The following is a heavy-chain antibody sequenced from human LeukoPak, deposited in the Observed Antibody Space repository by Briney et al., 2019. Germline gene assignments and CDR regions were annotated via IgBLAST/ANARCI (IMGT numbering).Heavy chain of an antibody. CDR1: GFTFSSRDW. CDR2: IKQDGSEK. J-gene: IGHJ5*01. Sequence: GGSLRLSCVASGFTFSSRDWMTWVRQAPGKGLEWVANIKQDGSEKNYVDSVKGRFTISRDNSKNTLYLQMNSLRAEDTAVYYCANPPTVTKIRFDSWGQGTLVTVSS. D-gene: IGHD4-17*01. V-gene: IGHV3-7*03. CDR3: ANPPTVTKIRFDS.